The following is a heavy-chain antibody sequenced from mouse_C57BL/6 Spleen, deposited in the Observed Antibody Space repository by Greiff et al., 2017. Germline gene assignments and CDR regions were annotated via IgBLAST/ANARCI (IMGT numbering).Heavy chain of an antibody. J-gene: IGHJ4*01. CDR2: IYPGSGST. V-gene: IGHV1-55*01. CDR1: GYTFTSYW. Sequence: QVQLQQPGAELVKPGASVKMSCKASGYTFTSYWITWVKQRPGQGLEWIGDIYPGSGSTNYNEKFKSKATLTGDTSSSTAYMQLSSLTSEDAAVYYCARQGGLHYYAMDYWGQGTSVTVSS. CDR3: ARQGGLHYYAMDY.